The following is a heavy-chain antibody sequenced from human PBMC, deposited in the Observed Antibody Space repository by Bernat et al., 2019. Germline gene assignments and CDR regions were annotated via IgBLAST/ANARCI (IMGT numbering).Heavy chain of an antibody. D-gene: IGHD3-16*01. CDR2: IDWEDDK. CDR3: ARILGVGGGSYRFDY. V-gene: IGHV2-70*01. Sequence: QVTLRESGPALVKPTQTLTLTCTFSGFSLSTSGMCVSWIRQPPGKALEWLALIDWEDDKHYSTSLKTRLTISKDTSKNQVVLTMTNMDPVDTATYYCARILGVGGGSYRFDYWGQGTLVTVSS. CDR1: GFSLSTSGMC. J-gene: IGHJ4*02.